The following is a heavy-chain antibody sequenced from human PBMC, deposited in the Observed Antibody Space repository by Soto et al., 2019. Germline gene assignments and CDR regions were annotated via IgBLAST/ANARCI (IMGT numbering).Heavy chain of an antibody. V-gene: IGHV1-46*01. Sequence: SVEVLCKASGYTFTIYYMDWVRHVPGQGLEWMVIINSSCGSTTTSYAQKFKGRVTMSRDTSTTTVYMELSSLRFEDKAVYYCARAQGPEERIAADYYHYGMDVWGQGTTVTVYS. CDR3: ARAQGPEERIAADYYHYGMDV. CDR1: GYTFTIYY. CDR2: INSSCGST. D-gene: IGHD6-13*01. J-gene: IGHJ6*02.